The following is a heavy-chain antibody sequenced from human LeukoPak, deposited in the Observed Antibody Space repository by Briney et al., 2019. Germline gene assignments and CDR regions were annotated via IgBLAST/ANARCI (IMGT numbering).Heavy chain of an antibody. D-gene: IGHD3-3*01. CDR3: ARADFWGIYYMDV. Sequence: PGGSLRLSCAASGFTFSSYSMNWVRQAPGKGLEWVSYISSSSSTIYYADSVKGRFTISRDNAKNSLYLQMNSLRAEDTAVYYCARADFWGIYYMDVWGKGTTVTVSS. CDR1: GFTFSSYS. V-gene: IGHV3-48*01. CDR2: ISSSSSTI. J-gene: IGHJ6*03.